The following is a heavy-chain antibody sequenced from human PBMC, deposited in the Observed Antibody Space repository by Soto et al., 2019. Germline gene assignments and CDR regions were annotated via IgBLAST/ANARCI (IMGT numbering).Heavy chain of an antibody. CDR2: IKQDGSEK. D-gene: IGHD5-12*01. Sequence: GGPLRIPRAAPGFKHLAHWMRWVRQAAEKGLEWVANIKQDGSEKYYVDSVKGRFTISRDNAKNSLYLQMNSLRAEDTAVYYCARGAIISGGYDFYFDYWGQGTLVTVSS. CDR3: ARGAIISGGYDFYFDY. V-gene: IGHV3-7*01. CDR1: GFKHLAHW. J-gene: IGHJ4*02.